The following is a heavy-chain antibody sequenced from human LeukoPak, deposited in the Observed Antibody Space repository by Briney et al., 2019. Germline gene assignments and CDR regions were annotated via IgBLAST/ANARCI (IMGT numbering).Heavy chain of an antibody. V-gene: IGHV4-39*01. Sequence: SETLSLTCTVSGGSISSSSYYWGWIRQPPGKGLEWIGSIYYSGSTYYNPSLKSRVTISVDTSKNQFSLKLSSVTAADTAVYYCASILTPYYDILTGYPAYYYYYMDVWGKGTTVTISS. D-gene: IGHD3-9*01. CDR2: IYYSGST. CDR3: ASILTPYYDILTGYPAYYYYYMDV. J-gene: IGHJ6*03. CDR1: GGSISSSSYY.